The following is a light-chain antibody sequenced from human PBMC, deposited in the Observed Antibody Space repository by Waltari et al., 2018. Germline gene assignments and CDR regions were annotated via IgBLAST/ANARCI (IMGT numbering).Light chain of an antibody. V-gene: IGLV1-44*01. CDR3: AVWDNSLNGVV. J-gene: IGLJ2*01. CDR1: SSNIGSNP. Sequence: QSVLTQPPSASGTPGQRVTISCSGSSSNIGSNPVNWYQQLPGTAPSLLIYGDNRRPSGVPDRFSGSKSSTSASLAISGLQSEDEVDFYCAVWDNSLNGVVFGGGTKLTVL. CDR2: GDN.